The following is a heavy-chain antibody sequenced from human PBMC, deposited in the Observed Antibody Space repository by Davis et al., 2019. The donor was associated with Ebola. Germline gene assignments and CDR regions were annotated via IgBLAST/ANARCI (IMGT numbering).Heavy chain of an antibody. V-gene: IGHV1-18*01. CDR3: AKGRSMVATQVGLRY. CDR2: ISAYNGNT. CDR1: GYTFTSYG. D-gene: IGHD5-12*01. Sequence: ASVKVTCKASGYTFTSYGISWVRQAPGQGLEWMGWISAYNGNTNYAQKLQGRVTMTTDTSTRTAYMELRSLRSDDTAVYYCAKGRSMVATQVGLRYWGQGTLVTVSS. J-gene: IGHJ4*02.